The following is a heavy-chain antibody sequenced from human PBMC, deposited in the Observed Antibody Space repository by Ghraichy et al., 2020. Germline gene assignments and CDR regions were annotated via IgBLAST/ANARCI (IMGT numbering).Heavy chain of an antibody. V-gene: IGHV1-46*01. CDR2: INPSGGST. D-gene: IGHD6-13*01. Sequence: ASVKVSCKASGYTFTSYYMHWVRQAPGQGLEWMGIINPSGGSTSYAQKFQGRVTMTRDTSTSTVYMELSSLRSEDTAVYYCARRIAAAGRKWYFDLWGRGTLVTVSS. CDR1: GYTFTSYY. J-gene: IGHJ2*01. CDR3: ARRIAAAGRKWYFDL.